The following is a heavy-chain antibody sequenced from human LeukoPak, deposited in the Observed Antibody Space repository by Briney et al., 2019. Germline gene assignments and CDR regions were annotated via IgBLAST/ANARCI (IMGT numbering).Heavy chain of an antibody. Sequence: PSETLSLTCAVSGGSISSGGYSWSWIRQPPGKGLERIGYIYHSGSTYYNPSLKSRVTISVDRSKNQFSLKLSSVTAADTAVYYCARTSTVTTYYFDYWGQGTLVTVSS. CDR2: IYHSGST. V-gene: IGHV4-30-2*01. CDR1: GGSISSGGYS. D-gene: IGHD4-17*01. CDR3: ARTSTVTTYYFDY. J-gene: IGHJ4*02.